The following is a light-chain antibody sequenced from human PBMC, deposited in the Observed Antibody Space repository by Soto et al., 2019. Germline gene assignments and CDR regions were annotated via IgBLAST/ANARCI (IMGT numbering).Light chain of an antibody. V-gene: IGLV2-14*01. CDR2: DVS. CDR1: SSDGGGYNY. CDR3: SSYTSSSTL. Sequence: QSALTQPASASGSPGQSITISCTGTSSDGGGYNYVSWYQQHPGKAPKLMIYDVSNRPSGVSNRFSGSKSGNTASLTISGLQAEDEADYYCSSYTSSSTLFGGGTKLTVL. J-gene: IGLJ2*01.